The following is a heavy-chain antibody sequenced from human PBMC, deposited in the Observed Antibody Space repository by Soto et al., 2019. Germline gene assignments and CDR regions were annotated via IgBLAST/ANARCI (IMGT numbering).Heavy chain of an antibody. CDR3: ARGTWGQPGVGMDV. J-gene: IGHJ6*02. D-gene: IGHD3-16*01. Sequence: EEQLVESGGGLVQPGGALRLSCAASGFSFSAYEMNWVRQAPGKGLGWVSYISSRGYTMYYADSVRGRFTISRDNAKNTLHLHLNSLRVEDTAIYFCARGTWGQPGVGMDVWGQGTTVTVSS. V-gene: IGHV3-48*03. CDR1: GFSFSAYE. CDR2: ISSRGYTM.